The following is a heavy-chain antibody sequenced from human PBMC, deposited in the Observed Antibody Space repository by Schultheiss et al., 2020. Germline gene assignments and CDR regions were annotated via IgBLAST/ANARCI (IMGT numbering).Heavy chain of an antibody. V-gene: IGHV4-59*01. CDR2: IYYSGST. D-gene: IGHD3-10*01. CDR1: GGSISSYY. CDR3: ARDRGSGRGFDY. Sequence: SQTLSLTCTVSGGSISSYYWSWIRQPPGKGLEWIGYIYYSGSTYYNPSLKSRVTISVDRSKNQFSLKLSSVTAADTAVYYCARDRGSGRGFDYWGQGTLVTVSS. J-gene: IGHJ4*02.